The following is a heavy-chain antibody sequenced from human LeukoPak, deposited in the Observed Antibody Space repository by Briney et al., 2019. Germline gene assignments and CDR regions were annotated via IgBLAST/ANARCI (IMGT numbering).Heavy chain of an antibody. V-gene: IGHV3-30-3*01. D-gene: IGHD2-15*01. J-gene: IGHJ4*02. CDR2: ISYDGSNK. CDR3: ARASGGSCSSVPFDY. CDR1: GFTFNSYA. Sequence: PGGSLRLSCAASGFTFNSYAMHWVRQAPGKGLEWVAVISYDGSNKYYADSVKGRFTISRDNSKNTLYLQLNSLRPEDTAVFYCARASGGSCSSVPFDYWGQGTLVAVSS.